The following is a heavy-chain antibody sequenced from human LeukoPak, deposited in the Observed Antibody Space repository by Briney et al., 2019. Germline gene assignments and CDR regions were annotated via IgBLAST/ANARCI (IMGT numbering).Heavy chain of an antibody. CDR3: ASLKSASDNYESSGPGGFDI. CDR2: NFPGDSDT. CDR1: GYRFPRFW. D-gene: IGHD3-22*01. V-gene: IGHV5-51*01. J-gene: IGHJ3*02. Sequence: GGSLKISCRGSGYRFPRFWIGWVRQVPGKGMEWMGVNFPGDSDTRYSPSFQGQVTISADKSISNAYLQWSSLKASDTAMYYCASLKSASDNYESSGPGGFDIWGQGTMVTVSS.